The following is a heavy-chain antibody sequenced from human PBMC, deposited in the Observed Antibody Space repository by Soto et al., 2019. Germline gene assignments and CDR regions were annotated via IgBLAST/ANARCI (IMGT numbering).Heavy chain of an antibody. J-gene: IGHJ4*02. CDR1: EGTFSIYT. V-gene: IGHV1-69*02. CDR2: VLPFLDIT. CDR3: ARDRDNSNWPNFDS. D-gene: IGHD6-13*01. Sequence: QVQLVQSGSEVKKPGSSVRVSCKTSEGTFSIYTISWVRQAPGQGLEWMGRVLPFLDITSYSQRFQGRVTITADRCTTTAYMELSSVRSEDTAVYYCARDRDNSNWPNFDSWGQGTLVTVSS.